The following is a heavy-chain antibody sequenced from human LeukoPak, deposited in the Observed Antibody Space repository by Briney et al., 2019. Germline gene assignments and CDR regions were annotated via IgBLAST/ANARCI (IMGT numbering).Heavy chain of an antibody. Sequence: ASVKVSCKASGYTFTGYYMHWVRQAPGQGLEWMGWINPNSSGTNYAQKFQGRVTMTRDTSISTAYMELSRLRSDDTAVYYCARVVPPNSGSYYFDYWGQGTLVTVSP. D-gene: IGHD1-26*01. J-gene: IGHJ4*02. V-gene: IGHV1-2*02. CDR2: INPNSSGT. CDR1: GYTFTGYY. CDR3: ARVVPPNSGSYYFDY.